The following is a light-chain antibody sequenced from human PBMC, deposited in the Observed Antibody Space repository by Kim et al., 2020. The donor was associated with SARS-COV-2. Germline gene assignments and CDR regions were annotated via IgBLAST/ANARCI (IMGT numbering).Light chain of an antibody. CDR3: QQYAYWRA. CDR1: QSISSS. J-gene: IGKJ5*01. V-gene: IGKV3-15*01. Sequence: SLSPADRATLSSRTSQSISSSLAWYRQSPGQAPRVLIYGASARATGVPARFSGSGSGTEFTLTISNLQSEDFAVYYCQQYAYWRAFGQGTRLEI. CDR2: GAS.